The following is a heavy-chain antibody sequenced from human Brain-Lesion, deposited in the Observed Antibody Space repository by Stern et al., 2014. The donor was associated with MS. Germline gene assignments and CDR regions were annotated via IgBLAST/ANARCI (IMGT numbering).Heavy chain of an antibody. Sequence: VQLVQSGAEVKKPGASVKVSCKTSGYIFTGYYIHWMRQAPGQGLEWMDWINPKTGATKYAQKFQGRVTMSRDTSISTAYVELSSLTSDDTAVYYCARDQRGITIFGVVTDYYYLGMDVWGQGTTVTVSS. CDR3: ARDQRGITIFGVVTDYYYLGMDV. CDR1: GYIFTGYY. V-gene: IGHV1-2*02. CDR2: INPKTGAT. J-gene: IGHJ6*02. D-gene: IGHD3-3*01.